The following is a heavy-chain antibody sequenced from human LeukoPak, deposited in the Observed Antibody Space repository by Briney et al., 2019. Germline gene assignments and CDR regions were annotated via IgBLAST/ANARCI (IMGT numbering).Heavy chain of an antibody. V-gene: IGHV3-74*01. CDR1: GFTFSSYW. CDR3: ARGRNGSYDY. Sequence: PGGSLRLSCAASGFTFSSYWMHWVRQAPGKGLVWVSGINSDGSSTSYADSVKGRFNISRDNAKNTVYLQMNSLRADDTAVYYCARGRNGSYDYWGQGTLVTVSS. J-gene: IGHJ4*02. CDR2: INSDGSST. D-gene: IGHD1-26*01.